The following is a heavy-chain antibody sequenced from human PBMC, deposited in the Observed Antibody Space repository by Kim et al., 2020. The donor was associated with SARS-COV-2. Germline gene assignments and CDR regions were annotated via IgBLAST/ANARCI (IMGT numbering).Heavy chain of an antibody. J-gene: IGHJ6*02. CDR2: ISGDGSST. V-gene: IGHV3-43*02. CDR1: GFTFDDYA. Sequence: GGSLRLSCAASGFTFDDYAMNWVRQAPGKGLEWVSLISGDGSSTYYADSVKGRFTISRDNSKNSLYLQMNSLRTEDTALYYCAKANCSSTSCPRTYYYYGMDVWGHENAVTIS. CDR3: AKANCSSTSCPRTYYYYGMDV. D-gene: IGHD2-2*01.